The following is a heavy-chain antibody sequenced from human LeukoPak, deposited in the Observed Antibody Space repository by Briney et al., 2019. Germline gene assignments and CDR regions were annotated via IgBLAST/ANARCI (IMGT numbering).Heavy chain of an antibody. CDR3: ARSPLSFLPQFDP. Sequence: SVKVSCKASGGTFSSYAISWVRQAPGQGLEWMGGIIPIFGTANYAQKFQGRVTITADESTSTAYMELSSLRSEDTAVYYCARSPLSFLPQFDPWGQGTLVTVSS. V-gene: IGHV1-69*13. CDR2: IIPIFGTA. D-gene: IGHD3-16*02. CDR1: GGTFSSYA. J-gene: IGHJ5*02.